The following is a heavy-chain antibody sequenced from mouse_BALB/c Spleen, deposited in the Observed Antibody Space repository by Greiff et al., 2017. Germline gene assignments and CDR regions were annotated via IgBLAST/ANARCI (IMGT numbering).Heavy chain of an antibody. J-gene: IGHJ3*01. D-gene: IGHD2-14*01. CDR2: ISYSGST. CDR1: GDSITSGY. Sequence: EVKVIESGPSLVKPSQTLSLTCSVTGDSITSGYWNWIRKFPGNKLEYMGYISYSGSTYYNPSLKSRISITRDTSKNQYYLQLNSVTTEDTATYYCARSDYRSFAYWGQGTLVTVSA. CDR3: ARSDYRSFAY. V-gene: IGHV3-8*02.